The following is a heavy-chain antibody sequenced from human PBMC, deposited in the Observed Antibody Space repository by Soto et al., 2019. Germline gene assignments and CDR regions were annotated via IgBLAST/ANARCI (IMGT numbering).Heavy chain of an antibody. CDR1: GFTFSNAW. D-gene: IGHD2-15*01. CDR2: IKSKTDGGTT. CDR3: TTGVGKDIVVVVAATPGYYYYYMDV. J-gene: IGHJ6*03. Sequence: GGSLRLSCAASGFTFSNAWMSWVRQAPGKGLEWVGRIKSKTDGGTTDYAAPVKGRFTISRDDSKNTLYLQMNSLKTEDTAVYYCTTGVGKDIVVVVAATPGYYYYYMDVWGKGTTVTVSS. V-gene: IGHV3-15*01.